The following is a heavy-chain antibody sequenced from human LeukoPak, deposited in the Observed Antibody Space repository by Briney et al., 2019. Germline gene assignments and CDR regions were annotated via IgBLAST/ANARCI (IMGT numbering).Heavy chain of an antibody. D-gene: IGHD3-3*01. CDR1: GFTFSSYG. CDR3: ARDQGVRFLEWLVGY. V-gene: IGHV3-48*04. Sequence: GRSLRLSCAASGFTFSSYGMHWIRQAPGKGLEWVSYISSSGSTIYYADSVKGRFTISRDNAKNSLYLQMNSLRAEDTAVYYCARDQGVRFLEWLVGYWGQGTLVTVSS. CDR2: ISSSGSTI. J-gene: IGHJ4*02.